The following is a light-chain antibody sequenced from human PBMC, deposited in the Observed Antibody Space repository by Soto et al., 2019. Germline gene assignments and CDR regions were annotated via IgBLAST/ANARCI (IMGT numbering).Light chain of an antibody. CDR3: QQATISQFI. V-gene: IGKV1-12*01. CDR1: QAFGPW. J-gene: IGKJ4*01. Sequence: DIQMTQSPSSVSASVVDRVTITCRASQAFGPWLAWYQQKPGKAPNLLIYRTSTLQDGVPSRFSGGGSGTEFTLTISSLQPEDFGTYYCQQATISQFIFGGGTKVEV. CDR2: RTS.